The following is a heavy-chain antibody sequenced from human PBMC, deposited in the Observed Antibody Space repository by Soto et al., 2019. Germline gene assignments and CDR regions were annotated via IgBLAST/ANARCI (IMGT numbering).Heavy chain of an antibody. CDR3: AREDVGYSFGL. D-gene: IGHD5-12*01. CDR2: INTDGSRT. V-gene: IGHV3-74*01. CDR1: GFSFSSYW. Sequence: PGGSLRLSCAASGFSFSSYWMHWVRQAPGKGPVWVSRINTDGSRTSYADSVKGRFTISRDNAKKTLYLQMSSLRVEDTAVYYCAREDVGYSFGLWGQGTLVTVSS. J-gene: IGHJ4*02.